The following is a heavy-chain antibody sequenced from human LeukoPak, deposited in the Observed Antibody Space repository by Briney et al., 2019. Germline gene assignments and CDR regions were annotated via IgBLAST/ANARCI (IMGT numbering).Heavy chain of an antibody. CDR3: ARLVQLYFTNTHDY. Sequence: PSETLSLTCTVSGGSISSSSYYWGWIRQPPGKGLEWIGSIYYSGSTYYNPSLKSRVTISVDTSKNQFSLKLSSVTAADTSVYYCARLVQLYFTNTHDYWGQGTLVTVSS. V-gene: IGHV4-39*01. D-gene: IGHD5-18*01. J-gene: IGHJ4*02. CDR2: IYYSGST. CDR1: GGSISSSSYY.